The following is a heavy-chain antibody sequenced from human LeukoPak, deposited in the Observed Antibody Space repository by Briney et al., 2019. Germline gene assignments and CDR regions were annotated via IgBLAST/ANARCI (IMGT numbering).Heavy chain of an antibody. D-gene: IGHD2-2*01. V-gene: IGHV4-38-2*01. CDR3: TRNASRVPPVMPEGLYFFDY. J-gene: IGHJ4*02. CDR2: IYNSGSI. Sequence: SETLSLTCAVSGDSINTGYYCGWIRQSPGKGLEWIGSIYNSGSIYYNPSLKSRVTISVDTSKNQFSLKLTSVTAADTGVYYWTRNASRVPPVMPEGLYFFDYWGQGTLVTVSS. CDR1: GDSINTGYY.